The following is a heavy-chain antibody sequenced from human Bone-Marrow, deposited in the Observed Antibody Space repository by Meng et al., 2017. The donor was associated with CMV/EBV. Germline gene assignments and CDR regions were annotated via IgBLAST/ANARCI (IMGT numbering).Heavy chain of an antibody. V-gene: IGHV1-8*01. D-gene: IGHD6-6*01. J-gene: IGHJ5*02. CDR3: ARGLVRRRNWFDP. CDR2: MNPNSGNT. CDR1: GYTFTSYD. Sequence: ASVKVSCKASGYTFTSYDINWVRQATGQGLEWMGWMNPNSGNTGYAQKFQGRVTMTRNTSISTAYMELSSLRSEDTAVYYYARGLVRRRNWFDPWGQGTLVTVSS.